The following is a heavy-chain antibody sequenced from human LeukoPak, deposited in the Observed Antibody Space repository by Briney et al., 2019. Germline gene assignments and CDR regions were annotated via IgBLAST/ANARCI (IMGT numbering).Heavy chain of an antibody. J-gene: IGHJ6*02. CDR1: GFTFSSSA. CDR2: ITVGGGDT. V-gene: IGHV3-23*01. Sequence: GGSLRLSCATSGFTFSSSAMTWVRQAPGKGLEWVSTITVGGGDTNYADSVKGRFTISRDNSKNTLYLQMNSLRAEDTAVYYCAKDSRIAAAGTDGMDVWGQGTTVTVSS. CDR3: AKDSRIAAAGTDGMDV. D-gene: IGHD6-13*01.